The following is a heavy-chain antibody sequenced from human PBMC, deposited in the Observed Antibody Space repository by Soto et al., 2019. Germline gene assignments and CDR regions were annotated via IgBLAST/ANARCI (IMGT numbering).Heavy chain of an antibody. Sequence: SLRLSCAASGFTFSSYGMHWVRQAPGKGLEWVAVIWYDGSNKYYADSVRGRFTISRDNSKNTLYLQMNSLRAEDTAVYYCARGYYDSSGYSYFDYWGQGTLVTVSS. CDR3: ARGYYDSSGYSYFDY. CDR2: IWYDGSNK. V-gene: IGHV3-33*01. D-gene: IGHD3-22*01. J-gene: IGHJ4*02. CDR1: GFTFSSYG.